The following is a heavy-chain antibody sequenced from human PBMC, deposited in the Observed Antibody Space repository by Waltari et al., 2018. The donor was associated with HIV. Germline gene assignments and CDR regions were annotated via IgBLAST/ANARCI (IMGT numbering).Heavy chain of an antibody. CDR1: GYSIRSDYY. J-gene: IGHJ4*02. D-gene: IGHD5-18*01. Sequence: QVQLHESGPGMVKPSEPLSLTCAVSGYSIRSDYYWGWIRQPPGKGLEWIGSASRSGSTYYSPSLKSRVTISLDTSKNQFSLKLNSVAAADTAVYYCGSGSRRGHSHGIDYWGQGTLVTVSS. CDR2: ASRSGST. CDR3: GSGSRRGHSHGIDY. V-gene: IGHV4-38-2*01.